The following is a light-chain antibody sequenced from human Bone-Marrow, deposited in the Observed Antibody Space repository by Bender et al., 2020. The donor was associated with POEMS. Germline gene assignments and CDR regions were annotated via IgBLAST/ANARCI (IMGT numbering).Light chain of an antibody. CDR1: ASDIGSYNF. V-gene: IGLV2-23*01. Sequence: QSALTQPASVSGSPGQSITFSCTGTASDIGSYNFVSWYQQHPGKAPKLVIYEGDKRPSGISSCFSGSKSGNTASLTISGLQTEDEAHYYCCSYAENNFFVFGGGTRLNVL. J-gene: IGLJ3*02. CDR3: CSYAENNFFV. CDR2: EGD.